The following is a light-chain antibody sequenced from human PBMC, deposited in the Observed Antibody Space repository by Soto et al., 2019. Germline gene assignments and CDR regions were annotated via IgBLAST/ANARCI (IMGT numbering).Light chain of an antibody. Sequence: EIVMTQSPATLSVSPGERATLSCRASQAVSSNLAWYQQKPGQAPRLLIYAAPTRATGIPDRFSGSGSGTDFTLTISRLEPEDFAVYYCQQYGSSPKTFGQGTKVDI. V-gene: IGKV3-20*01. CDR3: QQYGSSPKT. CDR2: AAP. J-gene: IGKJ1*01. CDR1: QAVSSN.